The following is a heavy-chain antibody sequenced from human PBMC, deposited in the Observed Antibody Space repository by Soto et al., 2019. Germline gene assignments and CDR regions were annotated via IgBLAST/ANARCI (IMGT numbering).Heavy chain of an antibody. D-gene: IGHD1-26*01. Sequence: WGSLSLSCAASGFTICNNYMTWVRHAQGKGLEWVSLIDNGVDTYYADSVKGRFTLSSDSSKNTLYLPLKRVRAVDIGVYKCASLGAIYFYYRIDLWGQGTMVTVSS. CDR2: IDNGVDT. J-gene: IGHJ6*02. CDR3: ASLGAIYFYYRIDL. V-gene: IGHV3-53*01. CDR1: GFTICNNY.